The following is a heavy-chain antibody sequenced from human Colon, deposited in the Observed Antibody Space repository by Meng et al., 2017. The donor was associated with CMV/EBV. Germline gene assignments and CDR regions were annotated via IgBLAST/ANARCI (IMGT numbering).Heavy chain of an antibody. J-gene: IGHJ6*02. CDR2: IYYSGST. CDR3: ARDRTVVVVAARGDDYYYYGMDV. CDR1: GGSISSSSYY. V-gene: IGHV4-39*07. Sequence: GSLRLSCTVSGGSISSSSYYWGWIRQPPGKGLEWIGSIYYSGSTYYNPSLKSRVTISVDTSKNQFSLKLSSVTAADTAVYYCARDRTVVVVAARGDDYYYYGMDVWGQGTTVTVSS. D-gene: IGHD2-15*01.